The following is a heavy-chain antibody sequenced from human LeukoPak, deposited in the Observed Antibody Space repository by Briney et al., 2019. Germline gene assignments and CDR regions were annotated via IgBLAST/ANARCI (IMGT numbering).Heavy chain of an antibody. Sequence: GGSLKLSCAATGFTFSSYAMSWVRQAPGKGLEWVANIKQDGSEKYYVDSVKGRFTISRDNAKNSLYLQMNSLRAEYTAVYYCARDNLALDAFDIWGQGTMVTVSS. CDR3: ARDNLALDAFDI. CDR2: IKQDGSEK. CDR1: GFTFSSYA. V-gene: IGHV3-7*01. D-gene: IGHD2-15*01. J-gene: IGHJ3*02.